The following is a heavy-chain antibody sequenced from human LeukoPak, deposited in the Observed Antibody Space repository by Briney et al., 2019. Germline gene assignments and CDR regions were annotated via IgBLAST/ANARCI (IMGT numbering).Heavy chain of an antibody. J-gene: IGHJ4*02. CDR1: GFTFSSYS. D-gene: IGHD7-27*01. CDR3: AKDGNWARFEN. CDR2: ISSSSSYI. V-gene: IGHV3-21*04. Sequence: PGGSLRLSYAASGFTFSSYSMNWVRQAPGKGLEWVSSISSSSSYIYYADSVKGRFTISRDNAKNTLYLQMNSPRAEDTAAYYCAKDGNWARFENWGQGTLVTVSS.